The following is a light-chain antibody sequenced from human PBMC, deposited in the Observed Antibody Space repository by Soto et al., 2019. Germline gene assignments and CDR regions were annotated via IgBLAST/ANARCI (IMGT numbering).Light chain of an antibody. V-gene: IGLV2-14*01. CDR2: DVS. J-gene: IGLJ1*01. Sequence: QSALTQPASVSGSPGQSITISCTGTSSDVGGYNSVSWYQQHPGKAPKVMIYDVSNRPSGVSNRFSGSKSGDTASLTISGLQAEDEADYYCNSFTSSITYVFGTGTKLTVL. CDR1: SSDVGGYNS. CDR3: NSFTSSITYV.